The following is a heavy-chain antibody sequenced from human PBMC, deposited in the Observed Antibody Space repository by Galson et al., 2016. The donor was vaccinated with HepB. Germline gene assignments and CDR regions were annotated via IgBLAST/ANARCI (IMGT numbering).Heavy chain of an antibody. Sequence: SVKVSCKASGYTFTGYGISWVRQAPGQGPEWMGWISAVNGNTRYAQRFQDRVTMTIDTSTSTAFMELRSLRSDDTAVYYCARYRAATAYSDYWGQGTLVTVSS. CDR2: ISAVNGNT. D-gene: IGHD6-25*01. CDR3: ARYRAATAYSDY. J-gene: IGHJ4*02. V-gene: IGHV1-18*01. CDR1: GYTFTGYG.